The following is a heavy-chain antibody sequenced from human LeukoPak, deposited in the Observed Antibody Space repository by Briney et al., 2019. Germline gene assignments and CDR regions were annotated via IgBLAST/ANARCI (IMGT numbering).Heavy chain of an antibody. CDR2: IRSKAYGGTT. V-gene: IGHV3-49*03. Sequence: PGGSLRLSCTASGFTFGDYAMSWFRQAPGKGLEWVGFIRSKAYGGTTEYAASVKGRFTISRDDSKSIAYLQINSLKTEDTAVYYCTRDYDFWSGYRPRYFQHWGQGTLVTVSS. CDR3: TRDYDFWSGYRPRYFQH. CDR1: GFTFGDYA. J-gene: IGHJ1*01. D-gene: IGHD3-3*01.